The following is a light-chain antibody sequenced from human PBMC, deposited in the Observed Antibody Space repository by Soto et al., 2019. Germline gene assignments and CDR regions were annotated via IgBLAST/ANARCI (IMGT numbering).Light chain of an antibody. J-gene: IGKJ2*01. CDR1: QSVSSN. V-gene: IGKV3-15*01. CDR2: GAS. Sequence: EIVMTQSPAPLSVSPGERDTLSCRASQSVSSNLAWYQQKPGQAPRLLIYGASTRATGIPARFSGSGSGTEFTLTISSLQSEDFAVYSCQQYNSWPYTFGQGTKLEIK. CDR3: QQYNSWPYT.